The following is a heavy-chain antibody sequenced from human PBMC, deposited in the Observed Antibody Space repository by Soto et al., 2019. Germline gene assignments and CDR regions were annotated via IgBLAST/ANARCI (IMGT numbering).Heavy chain of an antibody. D-gene: IGHD6-19*01. CDR1: GGTDGTYS. J-gene: IGHJ5*02. V-gene: IGHV1-69*13. CDR3: ASRAMAVTWFDP. Sequence: ASVEVSCKVAGGTDGTYSINWVRRAPGQGLEWMGAIIPILSTTNYAQRFQGRVTITADESTGTVYLELTSLKFEDTALYYCASRAMAVTWFDPWGQGTLVTVSS. CDR2: IIPILSTT.